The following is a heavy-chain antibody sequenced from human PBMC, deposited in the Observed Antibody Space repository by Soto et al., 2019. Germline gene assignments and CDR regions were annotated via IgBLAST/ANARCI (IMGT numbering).Heavy chain of an antibody. V-gene: IGHV1-18*01. CDR3: AREGSSYDFWSGYPAPFDY. J-gene: IGHJ4*02. CDR1: GYTFTSYG. CDR2: ISAYNGNT. Sequence: ASVKVSCKASGYTFTSYGISWVRQAPGRGLEWMGWISAYNGNTNYAQKLQGRVTMTTDTSTSTAYMELRSLRSDDTAVYYCAREGSSYDFWSGYPAPFDYWGQGTLVAVSS. D-gene: IGHD3-3*01.